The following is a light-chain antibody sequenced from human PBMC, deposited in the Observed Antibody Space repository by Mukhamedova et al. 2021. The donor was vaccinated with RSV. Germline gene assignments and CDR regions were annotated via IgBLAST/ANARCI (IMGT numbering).Light chain of an antibody. V-gene: IGLV2-11*01. CDR2: DVS. Sequence: VTISCTGTSSDVGGYNYVSWYQQHPGKAPKLMIYDVSKRPSGVPDRFSGSKSGNTASLTISGLQAEDEADYYCCSYAGSYTFYVF. CDR3: CSYAGSYTFYV. CDR1: SSDVGGYNY. J-gene: IGLJ1*01.